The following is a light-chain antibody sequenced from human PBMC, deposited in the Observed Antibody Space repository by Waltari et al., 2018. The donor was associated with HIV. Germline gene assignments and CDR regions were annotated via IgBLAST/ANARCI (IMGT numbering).Light chain of an antibody. V-gene: IGLV2-14*01. CDR2: EVS. CDR1: SSDVGGYNY. CDR3: ATWDDMVHGPV. J-gene: IGLJ3*02. Sequence: QSALTQPASVSGSPGQSITISCTGTSSDVGGYNYVSWYQQHPGKAPKLMIYEVSNRPSGVSNRFSGSKSGTSASLAISGLQSEDEADYYCATWDDMVHGPVFGGGTKLTVL.